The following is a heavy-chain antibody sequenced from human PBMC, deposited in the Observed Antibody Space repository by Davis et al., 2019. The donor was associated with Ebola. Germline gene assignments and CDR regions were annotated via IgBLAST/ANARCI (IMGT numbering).Heavy chain of an antibody. CDR2: IKQDGSEK. CDR3: ARDRWDIVVVVAARDDAFDI. V-gene: IGHV3-7*03. Sequence: GSLRLSCAASGFTFSSYWMSWVRQAPGKGLEWVANIKQDGSEKYYVDSVKGRFTISRDNAKNSLYLQMNSLRAEDTAVYYCARDRWDIVVVVAARDDAFDIWGQGTMVTVSS. CDR1: GFTFSSYW. J-gene: IGHJ3*02. D-gene: IGHD2-15*01.